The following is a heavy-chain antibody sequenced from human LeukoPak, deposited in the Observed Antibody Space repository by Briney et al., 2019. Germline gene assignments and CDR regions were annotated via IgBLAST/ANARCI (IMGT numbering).Heavy chain of an antibody. D-gene: IGHD1-26*01. CDR2: TRNKANSYST. V-gene: IGHV3-72*01. CDR3: GRSRAGAIDY. Sequence: GGSPRLSCAASGFTLSDHYMDWVRQAPGKALEWVGRTRNKANSYSTEYAASVKGRFTISRDESKNSLYLQMNSLKTEDTAVYYCGRSRAGAIDYWGQGTLVTVSS. CDR1: GFTLSDHY. J-gene: IGHJ4*02.